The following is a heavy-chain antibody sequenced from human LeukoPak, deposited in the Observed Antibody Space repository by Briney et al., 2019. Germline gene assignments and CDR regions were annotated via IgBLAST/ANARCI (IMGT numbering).Heavy chain of an antibody. Sequence: SETLSLTCTVSGGSISSYYWSWIRQPAEKGLEWIGRIYTSGSTNYNPSLKSRVTMSVDTSKNQFSLKLSSVTAADTAVYYCARDGRPLEVAGYEYYFDYWGQGTLVTVSS. CDR3: ARDGRPLEVAGYEYYFDY. V-gene: IGHV4-4*07. D-gene: IGHD5-12*01. CDR1: GGSISSYY. J-gene: IGHJ4*02. CDR2: IYTSGST.